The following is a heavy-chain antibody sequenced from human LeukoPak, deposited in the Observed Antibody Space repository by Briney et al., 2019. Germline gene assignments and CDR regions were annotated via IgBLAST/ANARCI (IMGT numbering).Heavy chain of an antibody. CDR3: AKGVDYCSGGSCPADY. CDR2: ISSSSSYI. V-gene: IGHV3-21*01. Sequence: GGSLRLSCAASGFTFSSYSMNWVRQAPGKGLEWVSSISSSSSYIYYADSVKGRFTISRDNAKNSLYLQMNSLRAEDTAVYYCAKGVDYCSGGSCPADYWGPGTLVTVSS. D-gene: IGHD2-15*01. CDR1: GFTFSSYS. J-gene: IGHJ4*02.